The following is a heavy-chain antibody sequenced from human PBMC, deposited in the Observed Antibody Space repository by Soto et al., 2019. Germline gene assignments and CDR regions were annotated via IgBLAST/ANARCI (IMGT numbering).Heavy chain of an antibody. CDR2: ISGRDGNI. V-gene: IGHV3-11*01. Sequence: QVQLVESGGGLVKPGGSLRLSCAASGLPFSDSSLSGSRKTPGKGLEWLSYISGRDGNIYYADSVRGRFTISRDNAKNSVYLQMNSLRAEDTAVYYCAGDQGPNYMAVWGKGTTVTVS. J-gene: IGHJ6*03. CDR3: AGDQGPNYMAV. CDR1: GLPFSDSS.